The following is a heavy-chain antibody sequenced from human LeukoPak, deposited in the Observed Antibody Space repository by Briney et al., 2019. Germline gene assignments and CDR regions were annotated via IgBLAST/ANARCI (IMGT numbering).Heavy chain of an antibody. D-gene: IGHD3-9*01. Sequence: GGSLRLSCAASGFTFSTSAMNWVRQVPGKGLEWVSSIDYDSSHIYYAASVRGRFTISRDNARDSVYLQMDSLRVEDTAVYYCTRDPLRYLRVGHYDYWGQGTLVAASS. V-gene: IGHV3-21*01. CDR2: IDYDSSHI. J-gene: IGHJ4*02. CDR1: GFTFSTSA. CDR3: TRDPLRYLRVGHYDY.